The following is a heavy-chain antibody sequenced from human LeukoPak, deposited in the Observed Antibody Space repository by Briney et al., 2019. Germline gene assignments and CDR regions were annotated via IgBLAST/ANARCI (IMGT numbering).Heavy chain of an antibody. Sequence: ASVKVSCKVSGYTFTDYRMHWVQQAPGKGLEWMGLVDREDGETIYAEKFQGRVTITADTSTDTAYMEMSSLRSEDTAVYYCATDRTAYDSSVYNWFDPWGQGTLVTVSS. CDR1: GYTFTDYR. CDR2: VDREDGET. V-gene: IGHV1-69-2*01. J-gene: IGHJ5*02. CDR3: ATDRTAYDSSVYNWFDP. D-gene: IGHD3-22*01.